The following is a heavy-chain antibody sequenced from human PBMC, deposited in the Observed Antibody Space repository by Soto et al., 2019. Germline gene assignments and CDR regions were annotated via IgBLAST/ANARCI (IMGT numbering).Heavy chain of an antibody. V-gene: IGHV3-33*01. CDR1: GFTFSSYG. J-gene: IGHJ4*02. CDR3: ARATTVTRSTAFDY. D-gene: IGHD4-17*01. Sequence: QVQLVESGGGVVQPGRSLRLSCAASGFTFSSYGMHWVRQAPGKGLEWVAVIWYDGSNKYYADSVKGRFTISRDNSKNTLYLQMNSLRAEDTAVYYCARATTVTRSTAFDYWGQGTLVTVSS. CDR2: IWYDGSNK.